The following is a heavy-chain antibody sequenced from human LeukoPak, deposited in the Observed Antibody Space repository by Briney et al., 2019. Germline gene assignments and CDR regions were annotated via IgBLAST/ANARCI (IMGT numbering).Heavy chain of an antibody. Sequence: PGGSLRLSCTASGFTFASYAMSWVRQAPGKGLEWVSTISNNGDNTYYADSVKGRFAISRDNSKNTLYLHMNSLRAEDTAVYYCAKGGSAVAGYGYTFDYWGQGTLVTVSS. D-gene: IGHD6-19*01. V-gene: IGHV3-23*01. J-gene: IGHJ4*02. CDR3: AKGGSAVAGYGYTFDY. CDR1: GFTFASYA. CDR2: ISNNGDNT.